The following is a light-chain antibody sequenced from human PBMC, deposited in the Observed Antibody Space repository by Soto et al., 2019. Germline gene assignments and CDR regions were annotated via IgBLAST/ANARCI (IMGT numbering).Light chain of an antibody. V-gene: IGKV3-20*01. J-gene: IGKJ1*01. Sequence: EIVLTQSPDTLSLSPGERATLSCRASQSVGNNFLAWYQQKPGQAPTLLIYDASSRASGLPDRFSGSGSETDFTLTVSRLELEDFAVYFCHQYGTSPQTFGQGIKVEI. CDR1: QSVGNNF. CDR3: HQYGTSPQT. CDR2: DAS.